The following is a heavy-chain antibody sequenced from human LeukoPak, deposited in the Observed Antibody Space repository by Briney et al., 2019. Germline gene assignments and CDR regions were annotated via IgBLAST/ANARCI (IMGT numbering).Heavy chain of an antibody. CDR2: IRSKANSYAT. J-gene: IGHJ4*02. Sequence: GGSLRLSCAASGFTFSGSAMHWVRQASGKGLEWVGRIRSKANSYATAYAASVKGRFTISRDNSKNTPYLQMNSLRAEDTAVYYCAKVYSYGYNRGRTDYWGQGTLVTVSS. CDR3: AKVYSYGYNRGRTDY. V-gene: IGHV3-73*01. CDR1: GFTFSGSA. D-gene: IGHD5-18*01.